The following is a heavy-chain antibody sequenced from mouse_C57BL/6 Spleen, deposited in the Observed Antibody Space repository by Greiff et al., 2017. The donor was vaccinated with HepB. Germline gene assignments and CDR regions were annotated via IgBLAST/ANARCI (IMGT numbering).Heavy chain of an antibody. Sequence: VQLQQSGPELVKPGASVKISCKASGYAFSSSWMNWVKQRPGKGLEWIGRIYPGDGDTNYNGKFKGKATLTADKSSSTAYMQLSSLTSEDSAVYFCASPTRQRFDYWGQGTTLTVSS. V-gene: IGHV1-82*01. D-gene: IGHD3-2*01. CDR3: ASPTRQRFDY. J-gene: IGHJ2*01. CDR1: GYAFSSSW. CDR2: IYPGDGDT.